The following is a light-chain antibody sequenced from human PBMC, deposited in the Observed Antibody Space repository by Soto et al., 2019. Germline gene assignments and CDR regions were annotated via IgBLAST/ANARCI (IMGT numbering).Light chain of an antibody. CDR1: QSGSTS. V-gene: IGKV3-15*01. J-gene: IGKJ4*01. Sequence: EIVMTQPPATLSVSAGERDTLSCRASQSGSTSLAWYQQKPGQAPRLLIYGESTRATGIPDRFSGSGSGTEVTLTIMSLQAEDFGVFYCKQYNNLQLSCGGGTKVEI. CDR3: KQYNNLQLS. CDR2: GES.